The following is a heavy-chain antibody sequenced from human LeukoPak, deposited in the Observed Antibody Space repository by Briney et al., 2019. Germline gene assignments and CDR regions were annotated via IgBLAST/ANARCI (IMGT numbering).Heavy chain of an antibody. Sequence: GRSLRLSCAVSAFTFSSYWMHWVRQAPGKGLVWVSRINSDGSSTSYADSVKGRFTISRANAKNTLYLQMNSLRAEGTAVYYCLTGGYWGQGTLVTVSS. CDR3: LTGGY. V-gene: IGHV3-74*01. CDR1: AFTFSSYW. J-gene: IGHJ4*02. D-gene: IGHD2-15*01. CDR2: INSDGSST.